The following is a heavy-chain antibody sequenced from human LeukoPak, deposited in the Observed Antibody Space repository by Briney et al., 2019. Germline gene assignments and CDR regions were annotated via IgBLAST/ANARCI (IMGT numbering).Heavy chain of an antibody. V-gene: IGHV4-59*01. Sequence: SETLSLTCAVSGGSISTYYWSWIRQPPGKGLEWIGYISYTGSTNYNPSLKSRVTISLDTSKNHFSLKLTSVTAADTAIYYCARARNSPDSSAPDYFNYWGQGTLVTVSS. CDR1: GGSISTYY. D-gene: IGHD3-22*01. CDR2: ISYTGST. J-gene: IGHJ4*02. CDR3: ARARNSPDSSAPDYFNY.